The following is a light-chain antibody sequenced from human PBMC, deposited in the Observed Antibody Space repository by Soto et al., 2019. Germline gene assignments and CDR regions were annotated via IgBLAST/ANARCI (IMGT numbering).Light chain of an antibody. Sequence: QSVLTQPASVSGSPGQSITLSCTGTSSDVGSYNLVSWYQQQPGKAPKLMIYEVSKPPSGVSNRFSGSKSGNTASLTISGLQAEDEADYYCCSYAGSSTYVFGTGTKLTVL. CDR1: SSDVGSYNL. J-gene: IGLJ1*01. CDR2: EVS. CDR3: CSYAGSSTYV. V-gene: IGLV2-23*02.